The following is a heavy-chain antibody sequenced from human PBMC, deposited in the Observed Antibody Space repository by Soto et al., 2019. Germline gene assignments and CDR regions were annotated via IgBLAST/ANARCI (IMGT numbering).Heavy chain of an antibody. Sequence: ASVKVSCKASGYTFTSYGISWVRQAPGQGLEWMGWISAYNGNTNYAQKLQGRVTMTTDSSTSTAYMELRSLRSDDTAVYYCARSLPAAMVPAVPDYWXQGTLVTVSS. J-gene: IGHJ4*02. D-gene: IGHD5-18*01. CDR3: ARSLPAAMVPAVPDY. CDR1: GYTFTSYG. CDR2: ISAYNGNT. V-gene: IGHV1-18*01.